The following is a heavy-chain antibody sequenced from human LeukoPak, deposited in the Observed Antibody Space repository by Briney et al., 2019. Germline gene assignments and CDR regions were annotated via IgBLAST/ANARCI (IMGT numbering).Heavy chain of an antibody. CDR2: IRYDGSNK. Sequence: GGSLRLSCAASGFTFSSYGIHWVRQAPGKGLEWVAFIRYDGSNKYHADSVKGRFTISRDNSKNTVYLQMNGLRPEDTAVYFCAKEYGYDYNYFYSMDVWGKGTTVTISS. CDR3: AKEYGYDYNYFYSMDV. D-gene: IGHD1-1*01. V-gene: IGHV3-30*02. J-gene: IGHJ6*03. CDR1: GFTFSSYG.